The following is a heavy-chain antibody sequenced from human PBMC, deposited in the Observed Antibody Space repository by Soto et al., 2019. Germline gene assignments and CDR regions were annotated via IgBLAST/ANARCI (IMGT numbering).Heavy chain of an antibody. Sequence: EVQLVESGGGLVKPGGSLRLSCAASGFTFSAYTMNWVRQAPGKGLEWVSSLDPSSTYIYYADSVKGRFTLSRDNAKNSLFLRLNSLRPDDTALYYCVRGSYGDYDSWGQGTLVTVSS. CDR2: LDPSSTYI. V-gene: IGHV3-21*02. CDR1: GFTFSAYT. CDR3: VRGSYGDYDS. J-gene: IGHJ5*01. D-gene: IGHD4-17*01.